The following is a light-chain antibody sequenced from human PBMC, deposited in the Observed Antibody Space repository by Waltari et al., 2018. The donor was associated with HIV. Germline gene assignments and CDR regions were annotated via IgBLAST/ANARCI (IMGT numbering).Light chain of an antibody. CDR2: SNN. J-gene: IGLJ3*02. CDR1: SSNIGSNT. V-gene: IGLV1-44*01. Sequence: PGQRVTVSCSGSSSNIGSNTVTWFQQLPGTAPKLLIYSNNQRPSGVPDRFSGSKSGTSASLAITGLQSEDEAHYYCAAWDDSLNGWVFGGGTKLTVL. CDR3: AAWDDSLNGWV.